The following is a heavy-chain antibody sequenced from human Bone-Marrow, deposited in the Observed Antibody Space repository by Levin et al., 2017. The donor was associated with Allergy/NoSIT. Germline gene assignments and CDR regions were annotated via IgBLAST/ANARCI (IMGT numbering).Heavy chain of an antibody. D-gene: IGHD3-3*01. CDR1: GYTFTSYG. J-gene: IGHJ5*02. V-gene: IGHV1-18*01. Sequence: PGESLKISCKASGYTFTSYGISWVRQAPGQGLEWMGWISAYNGNTNYAQKLQGRVTMTTDTSTSTAYMELRSLRSDDTAVYYCARILGVMAYNWFDPWGQGTLVTVSS. CDR2: ISAYNGNT. CDR3: ARILGVMAYNWFDP.